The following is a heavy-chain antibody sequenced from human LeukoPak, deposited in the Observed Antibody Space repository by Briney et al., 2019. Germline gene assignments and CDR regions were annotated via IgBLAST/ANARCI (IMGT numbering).Heavy chain of an antibody. CDR1: GFTFSSYG. J-gene: IGHJ4*02. CDR2: ISYDGGNK. Sequence: PGRSLRLSCAASGFTFSSYGMHWVRQAPGKGLEWVAVISYDGGNKYYADSVKGRFTISRDNSKNTLYLQMNSLRAEDTAVYYCAKLGGLAAAGDYWGQGTLVTVSS. CDR3: AKLGGLAAAGDY. D-gene: IGHD6-13*01. V-gene: IGHV3-30*18.